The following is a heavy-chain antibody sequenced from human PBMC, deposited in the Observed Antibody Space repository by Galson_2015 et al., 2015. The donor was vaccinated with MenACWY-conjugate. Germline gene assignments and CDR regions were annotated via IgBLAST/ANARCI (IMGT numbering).Heavy chain of an antibody. CDR2: MNSDGSST. Sequence: SLRLSCAASGFTFSSFWMHWVRQAPGKGLVWVPRMNSDGSSTSYADSVKGRFTISRDNAKNTLYLQMNSLRAEDTAVYYCARGLSVAAAVSPFAYWGQGTLVTVSS. V-gene: IGHV3-74*01. J-gene: IGHJ4*02. CDR3: ARGLSVAAAVSPFAY. CDR1: GFTFSSFW. D-gene: IGHD6-13*01.